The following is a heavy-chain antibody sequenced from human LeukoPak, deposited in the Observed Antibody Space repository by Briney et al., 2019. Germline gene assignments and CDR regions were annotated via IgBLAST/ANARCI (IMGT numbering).Heavy chain of an antibody. V-gene: IGHV1-69*01. J-gene: IGHJ5*02. CDR3: ARDPYYYGSGSDSSGFDP. Sequence: SVKVSCKASGGTFSSYAISWVRQAPGQGLEWMGGIISIFGTANYAQKFQGRVTITADESTSTAYMELSSLRSEDTAVYYCARDPYYYGSGSDSSGFDPWDQGTLVTVSS. CDR1: GGTFSSYA. D-gene: IGHD3-10*01. CDR2: IISIFGTA.